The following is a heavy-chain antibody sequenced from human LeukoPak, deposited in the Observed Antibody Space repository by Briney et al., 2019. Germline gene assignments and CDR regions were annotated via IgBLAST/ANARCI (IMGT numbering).Heavy chain of an antibody. V-gene: IGHV4-34*01. CDR2: IKHSGST. J-gene: IGHJ6*03. CDR3: ARGTTVTTFQAGTYYYYYIDV. D-gene: IGHD4-17*01. Sequence: SETLSLTCAVYGGSFNGHHWTWIRQAPGKGPEWIGEIKHSGSTNYNPSLKSRVIISVDTSKNHFSLKLSSVTAADTALYYCARGTTVTTFQAGTYYYYYIDVWGKGTTVAVSS. CDR1: GGSFNGHH.